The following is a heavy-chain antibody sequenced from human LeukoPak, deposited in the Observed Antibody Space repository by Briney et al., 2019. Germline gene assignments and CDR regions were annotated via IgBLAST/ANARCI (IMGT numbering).Heavy chain of an antibody. CDR1: GFTFSSYG. V-gene: IGHV3-30*18. CDR3: AKDTQYSSSWLYYSDY. D-gene: IGHD6-13*01. Sequence: PGGSLRLSCAASGFTFSSYGMHWVRQAPGKGLEWVAVISYDGSNKYYADSVKGRFTISRDNSKNTLYLQMNSLRAEDTAVYYCAKDTQYSSSWLYYSDYWGQGNPVSVSS. CDR2: ISYDGSNK. J-gene: IGHJ4*02.